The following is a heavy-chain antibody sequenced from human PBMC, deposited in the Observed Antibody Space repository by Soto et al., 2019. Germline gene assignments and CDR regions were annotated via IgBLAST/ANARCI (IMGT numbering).Heavy chain of an antibody. CDR1: GYTFSNYG. Sequence: QVQLVQSGAEVKKPGASVKVSCKASGYTFSNYGVSWVRQAPGQGLEWMGWISAYNGNTNYAQNLQGRVTMTADISTSTAYLELRSLRSDDPAVYYCARGWFGESVSYSDWWGQGTLVTVSS. D-gene: IGHD3-10*01. CDR3: ARGWFGESVSYSDW. J-gene: IGHJ4*02. CDR2: ISAYNGNT. V-gene: IGHV1-18*01.